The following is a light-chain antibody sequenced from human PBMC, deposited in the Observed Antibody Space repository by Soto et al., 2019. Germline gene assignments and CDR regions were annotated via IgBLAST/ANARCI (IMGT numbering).Light chain of an antibody. Sequence: EIVLTQSPATLSLSPGERATLSCRASQSVSSYLAWYQQKPGQAPRLLIYDASNRATGIPARFSGSGSGTDFTLTISSLEPEDFAVYYCQQRSNWPPGLTSGGGTKVEIK. CDR2: DAS. CDR1: QSVSSY. V-gene: IGKV3-11*01. J-gene: IGKJ4*01. CDR3: QQRSNWPPGLT.